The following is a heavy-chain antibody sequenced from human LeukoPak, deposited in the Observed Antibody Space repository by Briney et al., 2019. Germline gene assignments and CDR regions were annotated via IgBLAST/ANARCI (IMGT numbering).Heavy chain of an antibody. V-gene: IGHV3-53*01. J-gene: IGHJ5*02. CDR2: IYNGGAT. D-gene: IGHD2-15*01. CDR3: AKANVVAAMADRFDP. CDR1: GFIVSNYY. Sequence: GGSLRLSCAASGFIVSNYYMNWVRQAPGKGLECVSVIYNGGATYYADSVKGRFTISRDNSKNTLYLQMNSLRAEDTAVYYCAKANVVAAMADRFDPWGQGTLVTVSS.